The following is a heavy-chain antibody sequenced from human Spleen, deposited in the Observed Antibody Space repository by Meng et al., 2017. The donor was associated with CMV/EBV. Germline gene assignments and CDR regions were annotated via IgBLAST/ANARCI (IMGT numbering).Heavy chain of an antibody. Sequence: GGSLRLSCEASGFSFSNYGMSWVRQAPRKGLEWVAFIRYDGSNKYYADSVKGRFTISRDNSKNTAYLQMNSLRAEDTAVYYCAKDGVHGSGSYYFDYWGQGTLVTVSS. D-gene: IGHD3-10*01. J-gene: IGHJ4*02. V-gene: IGHV3-30*02. CDR1: GFSFSNYG. CDR3: AKDGVHGSGSYYFDY. CDR2: IRYDGSNK.